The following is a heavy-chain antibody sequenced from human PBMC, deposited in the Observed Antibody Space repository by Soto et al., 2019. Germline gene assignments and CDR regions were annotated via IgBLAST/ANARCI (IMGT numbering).Heavy chain of an antibody. CDR1: GFTFTSYW. Sequence: EVQLVESGGGLVQPGGSLRLSCAASGFTFTSYWLSWVRQAPGKGLEWVANIKQDGTSKYYADSGKGRFTVSRDNGKPSIYLQMERLRDDDAAVYSCARLRFIFMERDFDSWGQGTLVTVSS. CDR2: IKQDGTSK. D-gene: IGHD3-3*01. V-gene: IGHV3-7*05. CDR3: ARLRFIFMERDFDS. J-gene: IGHJ4*02.